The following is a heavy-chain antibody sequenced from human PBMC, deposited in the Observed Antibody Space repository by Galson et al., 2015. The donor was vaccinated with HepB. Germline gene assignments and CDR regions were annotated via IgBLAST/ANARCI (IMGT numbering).Heavy chain of an antibody. J-gene: IGHJ4*02. CDR1: GFTFSDAW. Sequence: SLRLSCAASGFTFSDAWMSWVRQAPGKGLEWIGFIKVRVDGGTTDYAAPVKDRFTISRDDSKNRLYLQMDSLKTEDTAVYYCTTDLGSGWYARWGQGIPVTVSS. CDR3: TTDLGSGWYAR. V-gene: IGHV3-15*01. D-gene: IGHD6-19*01. CDR2: IKVRVDGGTT.